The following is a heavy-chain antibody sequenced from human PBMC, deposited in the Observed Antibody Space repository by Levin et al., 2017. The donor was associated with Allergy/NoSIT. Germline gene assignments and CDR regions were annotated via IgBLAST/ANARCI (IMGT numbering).Heavy chain of an antibody. J-gene: IGHJ6*02. Sequence: GGSLRLSCAASGFTFDDYTMHWVRQAPGKGLEWVSLISWDGGSTYYADSVKGRFTISRDNSKNSLYLQMNSLRTEDTALYYCAKDIGIAAAGTVGYYYYGMDVWGQGTTVTVSS. CDR3: AKDIGIAAAGTVGYYYYGMDV. CDR2: ISWDGGST. D-gene: IGHD6-13*01. V-gene: IGHV3-43*01. CDR1: GFTFDDYT.